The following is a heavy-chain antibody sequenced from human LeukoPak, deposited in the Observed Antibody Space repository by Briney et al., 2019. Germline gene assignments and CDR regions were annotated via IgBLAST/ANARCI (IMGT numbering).Heavy chain of an antibody. CDR3: ARDYSSGPLDV. Sequence: ASVKVSCKASGYTFTSYDINWVRQATGQGLEWMGWMNPNSGNTGYAQKFQGRVTITRNTSISTAYMELSRLRSDDTAVYYCARDYSSGPLDVWGKGTTVTVSS. V-gene: IGHV1-8*03. CDR1: GYTFTSYD. J-gene: IGHJ6*04. D-gene: IGHD6-19*01. CDR2: MNPNSGNT.